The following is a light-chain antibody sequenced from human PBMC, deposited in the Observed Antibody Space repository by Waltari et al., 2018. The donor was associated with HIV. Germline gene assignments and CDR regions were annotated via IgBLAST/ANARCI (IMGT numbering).Light chain of an antibody. Sequence: QLVLTQSPSASASLGASVKFTCTLSDAHSTSPTACHQQTPEKGPRFLMKVKSDGSHTKGDGIPDRFSGSSSGAERYLTISSLQSEDEAHYYCQTWVTAAGTSVFGGGTKLTVL. V-gene: IGLV4-69*02. J-gene: IGLJ2*01. CDR1: DAHSTSP. CDR2: VKSDGSH. CDR3: QTWVTAAGTSV.